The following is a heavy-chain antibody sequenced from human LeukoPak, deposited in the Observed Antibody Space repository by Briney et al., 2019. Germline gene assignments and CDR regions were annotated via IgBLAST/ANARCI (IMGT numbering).Heavy chain of an antibody. D-gene: IGHD3-3*01. J-gene: IGHJ4*02. CDR1: GFTVSSNY. CDR3: ARDGFFFGVVIHAYDY. V-gene: IGHV3-53*01. Sequence: GGSLRLSCAASGFTVSSNYMSWVRQAPGKGLEWVSVIYSGGSTYYADSVKGRFTISRDNAKNSLYLLMNSLRAEDTAVYYCARDGFFFGVVIHAYDYWGQGTLVTVSS. CDR2: IYSGGST.